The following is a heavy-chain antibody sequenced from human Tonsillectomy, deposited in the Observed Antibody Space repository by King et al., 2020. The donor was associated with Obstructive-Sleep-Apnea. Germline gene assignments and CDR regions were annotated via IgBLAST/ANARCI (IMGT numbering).Heavy chain of an antibody. CDR3: ANRGATRRGYYFDY. Sequence: VQLVESGGGLVQPGRSLRLSCAASGFTFDDYAMHWVRQAPGKGLEWVSGISWNSGSIGYADSVKGRFTISRDNAKNSLYLEMNSLRAEDTALYYCANRGATRRGYYFDYWGQGTLVTVSS. V-gene: IGHV3-9*01. D-gene: IGHD1-26*01. J-gene: IGHJ4*02. CDR2: ISWNSGSI. CDR1: GFTFDDYA.